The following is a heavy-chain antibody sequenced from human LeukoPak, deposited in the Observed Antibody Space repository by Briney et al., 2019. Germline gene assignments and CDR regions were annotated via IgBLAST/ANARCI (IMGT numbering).Heavy chain of an antibody. Sequence: PSETLSLTCTVSGGSISSYYWSWIRQPPGKGLEWIRYIYYSGSTNYNPSLKSRVTISVDTSKNQFSLKLSSVTAADTAVYYCARARGYRYGYPFDYWGQGNLVTVSS. CDR2: IYYSGST. J-gene: IGHJ4*02. CDR3: ARARGYRYGYPFDY. CDR1: GGSISSYY. D-gene: IGHD5-18*01. V-gene: IGHV4-59*01.